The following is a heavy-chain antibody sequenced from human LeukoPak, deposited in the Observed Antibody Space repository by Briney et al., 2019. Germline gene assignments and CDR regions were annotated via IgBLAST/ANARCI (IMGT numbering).Heavy chain of an antibody. CDR3: ARGGYYYDRSGYYYGSRFVGY. CDR2: INSDGSST. D-gene: IGHD3-22*01. J-gene: IGHJ4*02. CDR1: GFTFSSYW. V-gene: IGHV3-74*01. Sequence: GGSLRLSCAASGFTFSSYWMHWVRQAPGKGLVWVSRINSDGSSTSYADSVKGRFTISRDNAKNTLYLQMNSLRAEDTAVYYCARGGYYYDRSGYYYGSRFVGYWGQGTLVTVSS.